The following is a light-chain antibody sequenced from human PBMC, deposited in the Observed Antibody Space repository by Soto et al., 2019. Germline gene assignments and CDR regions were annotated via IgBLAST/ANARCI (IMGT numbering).Light chain of an antibody. J-gene: IGKJ5*01. CDR3: QQRANWPIT. Sequence: EIVLTQSPATLSLSPGERATLSCRASQSISRYLGWYQQKPGQAPRLLIYDASNRAAGIPARFSGSGSGTDFTLAISSLEPEDFALYYWQQRANWPITFGQGTRLEIK. CDR2: DAS. CDR1: QSISRY. V-gene: IGKV3-11*01.